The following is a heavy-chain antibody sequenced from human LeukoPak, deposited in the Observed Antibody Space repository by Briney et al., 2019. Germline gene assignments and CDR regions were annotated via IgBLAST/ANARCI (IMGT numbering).Heavy chain of an antibody. J-gene: IGHJ6*03. CDR3: ARDSYGRKFMDV. Sequence: SETLSLTCTVSGASISTFYWSWIRQPAGKGLEWIGHFHTSGNSNYNPSLKSRVTMSLDTSKNQFSLQLSSVSAADTAIYYCARDSYGRKFMDVWGKGTTVTVSS. CDR2: FHTSGNS. D-gene: IGHD3-16*01. V-gene: IGHV4-4*07. CDR1: GASISTFY.